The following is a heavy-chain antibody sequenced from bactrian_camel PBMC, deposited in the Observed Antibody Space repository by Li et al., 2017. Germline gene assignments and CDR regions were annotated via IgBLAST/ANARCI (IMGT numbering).Heavy chain of an antibody. CDR1: GLTYDDCE. D-gene: IGHD4*01. J-gene: IGHJ6*01. V-gene: IGHV3S66*01. Sequence: VQLVESGGGLVQPGGSLRLSCAVSGLTYDDCEMGWYRQAPGKEREGVATIFPDGNGRPLYADSVKGRFTISHDVAKNTVYLQMDNLKPEDTAMYYCAIWGDYGEYDRFGYWGQGTQVTVS. CDR2: IFPDGNGRP. CDR3: AIWGDYGEYDRFGY.